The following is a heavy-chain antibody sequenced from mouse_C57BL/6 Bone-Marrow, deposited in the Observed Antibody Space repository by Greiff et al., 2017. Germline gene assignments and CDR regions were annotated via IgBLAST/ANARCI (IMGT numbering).Heavy chain of an antibody. J-gene: IGHJ1*03. V-gene: IGHV1-81*01. CDR2: IYPRSGNT. CDR1: GYTFTSYG. Sequence: VQLQESGAELARPGASVKLSCKASGYTFTSYGISWVKQRTGQGLEWIGEIYPRSGNTYYNEKFKGKATLTADKSSSTAYMELRSLTSEDSAVYFCARSTGTPYFDVWGTGTTVTVSS. D-gene: IGHD4-1*01. CDR3: ARSTGTPYFDV.